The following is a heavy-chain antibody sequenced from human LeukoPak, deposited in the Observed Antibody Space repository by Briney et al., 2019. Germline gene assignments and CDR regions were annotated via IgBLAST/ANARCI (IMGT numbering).Heavy chain of an antibody. Sequence: ASVKVSCKASGYTFTGYYMHWVRQAPGQGLEWMGWINPNSGGTNYAQKFQGRVTTTRDTSISTAYMELSRLRSDDTAVYYCARDPQLLWFGEFRGFDPWGQGTLVTVSS. D-gene: IGHD3-10*01. CDR1: GYTFTGYY. CDR3: ARDPQLLWFGEFRGFDP. CDR2: INPNSGGT. J-gene: IGHJ5*02. V-gene: IGHV1-2*02.